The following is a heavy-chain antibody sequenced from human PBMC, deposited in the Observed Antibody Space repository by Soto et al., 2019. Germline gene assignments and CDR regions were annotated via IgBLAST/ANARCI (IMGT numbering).Heavy chain of an antibody. V-gene: IGHV4-34*01. J-gene: IGHJ4*02. CDR1: GGSFSGYY. Sequence: SETLSLTCAVYGGSFSGYYWSWIRQPPGKGLEWIGEINHSGSTNYNPSLKSRVTISVDTSKNQFSLKLSSVTAADTAVYYCARSVDWLLFDYWGQGTLVTVS. CDR2: INHSGST. CDR3: ARSVDWLLFDY. D-gene: IGHD3-9*01.